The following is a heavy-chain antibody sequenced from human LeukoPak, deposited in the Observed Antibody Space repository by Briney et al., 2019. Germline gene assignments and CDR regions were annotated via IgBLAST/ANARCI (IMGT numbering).Heavy chain of an antibody. Sequence: GASVKVSCKASGYTFTGYYMHWVRQAPGQGLEWMGWINPNSGGTNYAQKFQGRVTMTRDTSASTAYMELSSLRSDDTAVYYCAKLYSSGCPLECMDVWGQGTTVTVSS. D-gene: IGHD6-19*01. CDR2: INPNSGGT. V-gene: IGHV1-2*02. CDR3: AKLYSSGCPLECMDV. J-gene: IGHJ6*02. CDR1: GYTFTGYY.